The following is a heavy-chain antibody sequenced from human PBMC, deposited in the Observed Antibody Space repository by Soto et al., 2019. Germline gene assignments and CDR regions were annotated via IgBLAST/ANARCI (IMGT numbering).Heavy chain of an antibody. D-gene: IGHD2-8*01. CDR3: AKGGDASRPVDD. CDR2: ISFGGHFK. J-gene: IGHJ4*02. Sequence: QVHLVESGGGVVQPGRSLTLSCAASGFTFTNYAMHWVRQASCKVLEWVSIISFGGHFKYYGDSVNGRVTISRDDSKKPVLLNMNSRISEDTSLYSCAKGGDASRPVDDWGQVSLVIV. V-gene: IGHV3-30*18. CDR1: GFTFTNYA.